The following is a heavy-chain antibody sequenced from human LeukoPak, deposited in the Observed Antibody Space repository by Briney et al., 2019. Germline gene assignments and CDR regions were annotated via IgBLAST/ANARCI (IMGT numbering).Heavy chain of an antibody. D-gene: IGHD3-16*01. CDR2: ILNDENNR. CDR3: ATELIRDGGGDY. J-gene: IGHJ4*02. Sequence: GGSLRLSCAASGFSFSSYGMHWVRQAPGKGLEWVAVILNDENNRNYADSVKDRFSISRDNSKNTLYLQMSSLRAEDTAVYYCATELIRDGGGDYWGQGTLVTVSS. V-gene: IGHV3-30-3*01. CDR1: GFSFSSYG.